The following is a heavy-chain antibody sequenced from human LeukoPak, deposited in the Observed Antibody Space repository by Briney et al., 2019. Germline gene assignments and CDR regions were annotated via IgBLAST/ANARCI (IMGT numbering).Heavy chain of an antibody. CDR3: ARGSTRADDY. CDR2: VYHDGTT. J-gene: IGHJ4*02. Sequence: PSETLSLTCAVSGYSISSGYYWGWIRQPPGKGLEWVGYVYHDGTTNYNPSLKSRVAISIDTSRNQLSLKLSSMTAADTAVYYCARGSTRADDYWGQGILVTVSS. D-gene: IGHD2/OR15-2a*01. V-gene: IGHV4-38-2*01. CDR1: GYSISSGYY.